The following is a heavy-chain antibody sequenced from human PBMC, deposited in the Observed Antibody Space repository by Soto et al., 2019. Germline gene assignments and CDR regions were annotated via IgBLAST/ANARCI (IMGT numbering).Heavy chain of an antibody. J-gene: IGHJ6*03. V-gene: IGHV1-8*01. Sequence: ASVKVSCKASGYTFTSYDINWVRQATGQGLEWMGWMNPNSGNTGYAQKFQGRVTMTRNTSINTAYMELSSLRSEDTAVYYCATRYDFSYYYYMDVWGKGTTVTVPS. D-gene: IGHD3-3*01. CDR1: GYTFTSYD. CDR3: ATRYDFSYYYYMDV. CDR2: MNPNSGNT.